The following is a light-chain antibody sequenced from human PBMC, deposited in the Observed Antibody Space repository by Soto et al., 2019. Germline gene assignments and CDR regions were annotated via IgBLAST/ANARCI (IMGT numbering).Light chain of an antibody. CDR1: QSISND. Sequence: DIQMTQSPSSLSASVGDRVTITCRASQSISNDLNWYEQKPGKAPQRLIYAASNLQSGVSSRFSGNVSGTDFTLTISRLQPEDFATYSLQQRYSTPWKYGQETELEIK. CDR2: AAS. J-gene: IGKJ1*01. CDR3: QQRYSTPWK. V-gene: IGKV1-39*01.